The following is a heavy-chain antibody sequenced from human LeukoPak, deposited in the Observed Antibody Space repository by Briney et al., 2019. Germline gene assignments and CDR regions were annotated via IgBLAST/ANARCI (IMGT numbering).Heavy chain of an antibody. V-gene: IGHV3-21*05. D-gene: IGHD6-19*01. CDR3: AREMLAAVAAQS. J-gene: IGHJ5*02. CDR2: ISSSSSYI. CDR1: GFTFSSYS. Sequence: GGSLRLSCAASGFTFSSYSMNWVRQAPGKGLEWVPYISSSSSYIYYADSVKGRFTISRDNAKNSLYLQMNSLRAEDTAVYYCAREMLAAVAAQSWGQGTLVTVSS.